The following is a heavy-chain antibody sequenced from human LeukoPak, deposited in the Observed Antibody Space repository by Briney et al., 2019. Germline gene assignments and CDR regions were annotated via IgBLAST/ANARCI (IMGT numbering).Heavy chain of an antibody. CDR2: IRQDGSEK. J-gene: IGHJ4*02. V-gene: IGHV3-7*01. D-gene: IGHD1-26*01. CDR3: ARDWSKGATDY. Sequence: GGSLRLSCAASGFTFSRSLMSWVRQAPGKGLEWVANIRQDGSEKNHADSVKGRFTISRDNAKNSLFLQMNSLRVEDTALYYCARDWSKGATDYWGQGTLVTVSS. CDR1: GFTFSRSL.